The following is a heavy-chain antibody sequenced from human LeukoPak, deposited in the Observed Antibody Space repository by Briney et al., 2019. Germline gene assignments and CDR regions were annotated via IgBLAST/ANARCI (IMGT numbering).Heavy chain of an antibody. CDR2: IYYSGST. CDR1: GGSISSYY. V-gene: IGHV4-59*12. Sequence: SETLSLTCNVSGGSISSYYWSWTRHPSGKGREWIGNIYYSGSTNYNPSLKSRVTVSVDTSKNQFSLKLSSVTAADKAVYYCARLEWELNFDDWGQGTLVTVSS. D-gene: IGHD1-26*01. CDR3: ARLEWELNFDD. J-gene: IGHJ4*02.